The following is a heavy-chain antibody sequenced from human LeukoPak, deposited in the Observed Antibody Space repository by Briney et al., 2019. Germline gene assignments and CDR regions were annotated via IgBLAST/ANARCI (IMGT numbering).Heavy chain of an antibody. V-gene: IGHV4-4*07. CDR2: IYTVGRN. J-gene: IGHJ4*02. CDR3: ARENRGSYRECDY. D-gene: IGHD1-26*01. CDR1: GGSISIYY. Sequence: SETLSFTCTVSGGSISIYYWSWIRQPAGQGRECIGRIYTVGRNNYNASLKGRARISVDTSTNHCSLKLTSVPAADPTVFYCARENRGSYRECDYWGQGTLVTVSS.